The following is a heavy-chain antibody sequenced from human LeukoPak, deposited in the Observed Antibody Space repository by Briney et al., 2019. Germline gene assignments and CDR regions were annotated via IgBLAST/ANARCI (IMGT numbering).Heavy chain of an antibody. CDR2: ISTTGTTV. D-gene: IGHD2-21*01. J-gene: IGHJ4*02. CDR3: ARVWQDYSGVDY. Sequence: GGSLRLSCAASGFTFSAYHINWVRQAPGKGLEWISYISTTGTTVHYADSVKGRFAISRDNAKSSLYLQMNSLRDEDTAVYYCARVWQDYSGVDYWGQGTLVTVSS. V-gene: IGHV3-48*02. CDR1: GFTFSAYH.